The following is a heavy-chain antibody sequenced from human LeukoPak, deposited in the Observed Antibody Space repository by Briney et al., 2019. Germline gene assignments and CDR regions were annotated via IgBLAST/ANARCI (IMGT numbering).Heavy chain of an antibody. Sequence: KSSETLSLTCTVSGGSISSGSYYWSWIRQPAGKGLEWIGRIYTSGSTNYNPSLKSRVTISVDTSKNQFSLKLSSVTAADTAVYYCARRGISGLAKSFFDYWGQGTLVTVSS. D-gene: IGHD2-15*01. CDR1: GGSISSGSYY. J-gene: IGHJ4*02. V-gene: IGHV4-61*02. CDR3: ARRGISGLAKSFFDY. CDR2: IYTSGST.